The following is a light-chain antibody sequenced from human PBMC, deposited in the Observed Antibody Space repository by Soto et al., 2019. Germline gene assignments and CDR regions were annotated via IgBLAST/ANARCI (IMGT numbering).Light chain of an antibody. CDR1: QSVCSRC. CDR2: GAS. CDR3: QHYDTPPWT. Sequence: EIVLTQSPGTLSLSPGERVTLSCRASQSVCSRCLAWYQQKPGQSPRLLIYGASSRATGIPDRFSGSGSGTDFTLTISRLEPEDFAVYYCQHYDTPPWTFGQGTKVGIK. J-gene: IGKJ1*01. V-gene: IGKV3-20*01.